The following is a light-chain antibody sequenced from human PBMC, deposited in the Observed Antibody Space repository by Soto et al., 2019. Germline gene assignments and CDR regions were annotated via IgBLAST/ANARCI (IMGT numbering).Light chain of an antibody. J-gene: IGKJ1*01. Sequence: QMTQSPSILSASVGDRVTITCRASQSISSWLAWXXQXPXXXPXXLIYKASSLESGVPSRFSGSGSGTEFTLTISSLQPDDFATYYCQQYNSYRTFGQGTKVDIK. CDR2: KAS. CDR3: QQYNSYRT. CDR1: QSISSW. V-gene: IGKV1-5*03.